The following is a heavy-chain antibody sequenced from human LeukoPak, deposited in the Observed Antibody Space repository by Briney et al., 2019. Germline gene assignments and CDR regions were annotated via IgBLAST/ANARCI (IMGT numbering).Heavy chain of an antibody. Sequence: SETLSLTCAVSGGSISSGTYYWGWIRQPPGKGLEWIGSISYSGTTYYNASLKSRVTLSVDTSKNLFSLNLRSVTAADTAVYYCAKSGHHYDISGYWDFFHVWGQGSLVTVSS. J-gene: IGHJ4*02. V-gene: IGHV4-39*01. CDR3: AKSGHHYDISGYWDFFHV. D-gene: IGHD3-22*01. CDR1: GGSISSGTYY. CDR2: ISYSGTT.